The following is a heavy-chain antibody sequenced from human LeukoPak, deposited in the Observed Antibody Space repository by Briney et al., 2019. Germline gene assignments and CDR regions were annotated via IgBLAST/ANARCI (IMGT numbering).Heavy chain of an antibody. D-gene: IGHD3-10*01. CDR3: ARGVSYGSGSYIGDP. Sequence: GGSLRLSCAASGFTFSSFAMTWVRQAPGKRLEWVSLISASGSPTHYADSVKGRFTISRDNSKNTLYIQMNSVRADDTAVYYCARGVSYGSGSYIGDPWGQGTLVTVSS. CDR2: ISASGSPT. V-gene: IGHV3-23*01. J-gene: IGHJ5*02. CDR1: GFTFSSFA.